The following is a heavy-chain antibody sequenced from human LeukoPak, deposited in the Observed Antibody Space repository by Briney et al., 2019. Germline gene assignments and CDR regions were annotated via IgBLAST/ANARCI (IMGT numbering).Heavy chain of an antibody. CDR3: AKDEANSPWFFDY. D-gene: IGHD3-10*01. CDR2: ISGNGSND. Sequence: GGPLRLSCAASGFTFSSYAMTWARQAPGKGLEWVSPISGNGSNDYYAKSVKGWFNISRTNSKNTLYMQMNSLRAEDTAVYYCAKDEANSPWFFDYWGQGTLVTVSS. CDR1: GFTFSSYA. V-gene: IGHV3-23*01. J-gene: IGHJ4*02.